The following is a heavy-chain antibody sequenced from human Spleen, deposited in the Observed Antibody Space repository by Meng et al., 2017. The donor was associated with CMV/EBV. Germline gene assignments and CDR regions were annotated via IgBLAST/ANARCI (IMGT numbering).Heavy chain of an antibody. CDR1: GGTFSSYT. Sequence: SVKVSCKASGGTFSSYTISWVRQAPGQGLEWMGRIIPILGIANYAQKFQGRVTITADKSTSTAYMELSSLRSEDTAVYYCARERGPVLRFLEWLPRYYYGMDVWGQGTTVTVSS. J-gene: IGHJ6*02. D-gene: IGHD3-3*01. V-gene: IGHV1-69*04. CDR2: IIPILGIA. CDR3: ARERGPVLRFLEWLPRYYYGMDV.